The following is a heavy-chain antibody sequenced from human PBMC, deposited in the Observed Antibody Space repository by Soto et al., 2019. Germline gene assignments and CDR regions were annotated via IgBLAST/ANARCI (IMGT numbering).Heavy chain of an antibody. J-gene: IGHJ5*02. CDR1: GGSISSYY. Sequence: QVQLQESGPGLVKPSETLSLTCTVSGGSISSYYWSWIRQPPGKGLEWIGYIYYSGVTNYNPSLKSRVTISVDTSKNQFSLKLSSVTAADTAVYYCARPHGGSSGWDNWFDPWGQGTLVTVSS. CDR3: ARPHGGSSGWDNWFDP. V-gene: IGHV4-59*01. D-gene: IGHD6-25*01. CDR2: IYYSGVT.